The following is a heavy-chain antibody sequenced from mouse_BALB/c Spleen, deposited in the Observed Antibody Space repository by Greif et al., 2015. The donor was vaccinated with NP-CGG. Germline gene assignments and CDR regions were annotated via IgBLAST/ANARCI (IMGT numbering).Heavy chain of an antibody. CDR1: GYAFSSYW. D-gene: IGHD1-1*01. J-gene: IGHJ4*01. Sequence: VQLQQSGAELVRPGSSVKISCKASGYAFSSYWMNWVKQRPGQGLEWIGQIYPGDGDTNYNGKFKGKATLTADKSSSTAYMQLSSLTSEDSAVYFCARDSSSYVDYAMDYWGQGTSVTVSS. CDR2: IYPGDGDT. V-gene: IGHV1-80*01. CDR3: ARDSSSYVDYAMDY.